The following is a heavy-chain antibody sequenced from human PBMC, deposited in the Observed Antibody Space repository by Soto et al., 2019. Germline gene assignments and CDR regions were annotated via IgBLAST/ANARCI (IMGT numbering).Heavy chain of an antibody. V-gene: IGHV3-30*18. CDR3: AKDQAYCSSTSCANWFDP. Sequence: PGGSLRLSCAASGFTFSSYGMHWVRQAPGKGLEWVAVISYDGSNKYYADSVKGRFTISRDNSKNTLYLQMNSLRAEDTAVYYCAKDQAYCSSTSCANWFDPWGQGTLVTVSS. D-gene: IGHD2-2*01. J-gene: IGHJ5*02. CDR2: ISYDGSNK. CDR1: GFTFSSYG.